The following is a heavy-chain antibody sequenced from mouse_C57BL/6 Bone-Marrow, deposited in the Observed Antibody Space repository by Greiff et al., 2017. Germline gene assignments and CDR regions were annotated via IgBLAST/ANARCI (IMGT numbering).Heavy chain of an antibody. V-gene: IGHV1-80*01. CDR3: AREGYGSSDDWFAY. CDR2: IYPGDGDT. Sequence: VQLQQSGAELVKPGASVKISCKASGYAFSSYWMNWVKQRPGKGLEWIGQIYPGDGDTNYNGKFKGKATLTADKSSSTAYMQLSSLTSEDSAVYFCAREGYGSSDDWFAYWGQGTLVTVSA. D-gene: IGHD1-1*01. CDR1: GYAFSSYW. J-gene: IGHJ3*01.